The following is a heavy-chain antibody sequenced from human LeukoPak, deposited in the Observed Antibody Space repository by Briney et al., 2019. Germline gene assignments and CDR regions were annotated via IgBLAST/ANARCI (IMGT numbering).Heavy chain of an antibody. CDR3: AKDLAVRGPLHFDY. CDR2: ISGSGGST. D-gene: IGHD2-15*01. J-gene: IGHJ4*02. Sequence: PGGSLRLSCAVSGFTFTSFAMTWVRQAPGKGLEWVSAISGSGGSTYYADSVTGRFTISRDNSKNTPYQKMNSLRAEDTAVYYCAKDLAVRGPLHFDYWGQGTLVTVSS. CDR1: GFTFTSFA. V-gene: IGHV3-23*01.